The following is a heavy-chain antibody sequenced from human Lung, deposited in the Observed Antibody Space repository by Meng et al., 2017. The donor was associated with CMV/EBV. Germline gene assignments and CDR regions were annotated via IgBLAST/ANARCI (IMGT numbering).Heavy chain of an antibody. J-gene: IGHJ2*01. V-gene: IGHV4-39*01. D-gene: IGHD2-2*03. CDR2: IYYSGST. CDR1: GGSISSSSYY. Sequence: SXTLSLXCTVSGGSISSSSYYWGWIRQPPGKGLEWIGSIYYSGSTYYNPSLKSRVTISVDTSKNQFSLKLSSVTAADTAVYYCARQGDGYCSSTSCYFESFLEVHRYWYFDLWXRGTXVTVSS. CDR3: ARQGDGYCSSTSCYFESFLEVHRYWYFDL.